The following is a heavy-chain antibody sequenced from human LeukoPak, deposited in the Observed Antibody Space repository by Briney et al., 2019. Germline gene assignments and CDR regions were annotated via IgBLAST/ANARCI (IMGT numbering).Heavy chain of an antibody. D-gene: IGHD3-10*01. J-gene: IGHJ3*02. CDR3: ARGSGSYYDAVDI. Sequence: GGSLRLSCAASGFTFSSSSMHWVRQAPGKGLEYVSGISSNGSGIYSAHSVKGRFTISRDNSKNTLYLQMGSLRPEDMAVYYCARGSGSYYDAVDIWGQGTMVTVSS. CDR2: ISSNGSGI. V-gene: IGHV3-64*01. CDR1: GFTFSSSS.